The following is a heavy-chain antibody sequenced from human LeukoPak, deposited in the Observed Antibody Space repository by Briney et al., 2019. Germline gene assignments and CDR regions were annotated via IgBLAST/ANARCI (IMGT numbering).Heavy chain of an antibody. V-gene: IGHV3-23*01. CDR2: INAGGATT. Sequence: PGGSLRLSCAASGFTFSSYGMSWVRQAPGKGLEWVAAINAGGATTKDADSVKGRFTISRDNSKNTLYLQMNSLRAEDTAVYYCARDPPRPGYCSSTSCYRIWGQGTMVTVSS. D-gene: IGHD2-2*02. CDR1: GFTFSSYG. CDR3: ARDPPRPGYCSSTSCYRI. J-gene: IGHJ3*02.